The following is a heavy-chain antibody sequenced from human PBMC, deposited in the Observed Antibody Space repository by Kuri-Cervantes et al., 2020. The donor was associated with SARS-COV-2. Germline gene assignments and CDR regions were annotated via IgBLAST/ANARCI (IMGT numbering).Heavy chain of an antibody. CDR2: IYHTGST. CDR1: GASISSGGYY. Sequence: SETLSLTCTVSGASISSGGYYWSWLRQLPGKGLEWIGYIYHTGSTYYNPSLKSRFSMSVDTSKNQFSLKLSSVTAADAALYYCARGASSLDFWGQGILVTVSS. V-gene: IGHV4-31*02. D-gene: IGHD1-26*01. CDR3: ARGASSLDF. J-gene: IGHJ4*02.